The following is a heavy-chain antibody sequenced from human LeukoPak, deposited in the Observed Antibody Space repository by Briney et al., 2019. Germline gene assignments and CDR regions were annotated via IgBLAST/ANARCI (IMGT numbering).Heavy chain of an antibody. CDR3: ARHRRNYGTDV. J-gene: IGHJ6*02. CDR2: VDYSGSA. CDR1: GVSISSYY. V-gene: IGHV4-59*01. Sequence: SETLSLTCPVSGVSISSYYWSWIRQTPGKGLEWIGFVDYSGSANYNPSLKSRVTISVDTSKTQFSLKLSSVTAADTAVYYCARHRRNYGTDVWGQGTTVTVSS.